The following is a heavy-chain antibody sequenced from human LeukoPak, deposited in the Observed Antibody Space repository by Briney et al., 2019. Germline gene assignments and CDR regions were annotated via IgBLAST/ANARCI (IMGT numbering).Heavy chain of an antibody. V-gene: IGHV4-61*02. D-gene: IGHD2-8*01. CDR1: GGPISSGSYY. Sequence: PSQTLSLTCTVSGGPISSGSYYWSWIRQPAGKGLEWIGRIYTSGSTNYNPSLKSRVTISVDTSKNQFSLKLSSVTAADTAVYYCARDVYDAFDIWGQGTMVTVSS. CDR2: IYTSGST. CDR3: ARDVYDAFDI. J-gene: IGHJ3*02.